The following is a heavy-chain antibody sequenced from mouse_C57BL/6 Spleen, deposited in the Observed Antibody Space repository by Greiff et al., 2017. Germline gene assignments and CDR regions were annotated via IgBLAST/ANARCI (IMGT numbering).Heavy chain of an antibody. CDR2: ISSGSSTI. Sequence: EVKLVESGGGLVKPGGSLKLSCAASGFTFSDYGMHWVRQAPEKGLEWVAYISSGSSTIYYADTVKGRFTISRDNAKNTLFLQMTSLRSEDTAMYYCAINDYDGGYFDYWGQGTTLTVSS. J-gene: IGHJ2*01. V-gene: IGHV5-17*01. CDR1: GFTFSDYG. D-gene: IGHD2-4*01. CDR3: AINDYDGGYFDY.